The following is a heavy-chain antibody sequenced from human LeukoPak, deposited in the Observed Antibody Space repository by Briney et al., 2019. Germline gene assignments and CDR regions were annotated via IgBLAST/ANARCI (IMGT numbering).Heavy chain of an antibody. D-gene: IGHD2-15*01. CDR2: ISHDGTVQ. CDR3: GGGGWYYFHY. J-gene: IGHJ4*02. Sequence: GGSLRLSCAASGFTFSSYGMQWVRQAPGKGLEWVAVISHDGTVQHYADSVKGRFTISRDNSKNTLYLEMNSLRAEDTAVYYCGGGGWYYFHYRGQGTLVTVSS. V-gene: IGHV3-30*03. CDR1: GFTFSSYG.